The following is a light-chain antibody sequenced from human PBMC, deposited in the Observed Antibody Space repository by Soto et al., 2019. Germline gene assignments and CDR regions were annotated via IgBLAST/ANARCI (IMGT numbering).Light chain of an antibody. V-gene: IGLV1-40*01. J-gene: IGLJ1*01. Sequence: QSVLTQPPSVSGAPGQRVTISCTGSSSNIGAGYDVHWYQQLPGTAPKLLIYGNSNRPSGVPDRFSGSKSGTSASLAITGLQAEDEDDYYCQSYASSLSGQGVFGAGTKVTVL. CDR3: QSYASSLSGQGV. CDR1: SSNIGAGYD. CDR2: GNS.